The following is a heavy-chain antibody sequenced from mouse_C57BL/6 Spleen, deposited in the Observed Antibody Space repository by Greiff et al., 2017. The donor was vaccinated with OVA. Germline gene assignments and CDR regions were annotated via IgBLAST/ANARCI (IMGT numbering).Heavy chain of an antibody. CDR3: ARAGTTVVATRDWYFDV. D-gene: IGHD1-1*01. Sequence: QVQLQQSGAELVRPGASVKLSCKASGYTFTDYYINWVKQRPGQGLEWIARIYPGSGNTYYNEKFKGKATLTAEKSSSTAYMQLSSLTSEDSAGYFGARAGTTVVATRDWYFDVWGKGTTVTVSS. J-gene: IGHJ1*03. CDR1: GYTFTDYY. V-gene: IGHV1-76*01. CDR2: IYPGSGNT.